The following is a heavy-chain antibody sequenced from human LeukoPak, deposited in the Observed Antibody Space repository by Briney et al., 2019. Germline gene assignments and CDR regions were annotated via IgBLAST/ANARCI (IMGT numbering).Heavy chain of an antibody. CDR3: ARDLIRITIFGVVTRGTSYMDV. V-gene: IGHV4-34*01. D-gene: IGHD3-3*01. Sequence: PSETLSLTCAVYGGSFSGYYWSWIRQPPGKGLEWIGVINHSGSTNYNPSLKSRVTISVDTSKNQFSLKLSSVTAADTAVYYCARDLIRITIFGVVTRGTSYMDVWGKGTTVTASS. CDR1: GGSFSGYY. J-gene: IGHJ6*03. CDR2: INHSGST.